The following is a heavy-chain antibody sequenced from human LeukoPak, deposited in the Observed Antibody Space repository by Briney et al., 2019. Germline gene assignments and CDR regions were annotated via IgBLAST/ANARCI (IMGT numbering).Heavy chain of an antibody. CDR1: GGSISSSNYY. CDR3: ARVDDFNAFDI. D-gene: IGHD3-3*01. Sequence: PSETLSLTCTVSGGSISSSNYYWGWIRQPPGKGLEWIGTIYYSGSAYYNPSLKSRVTISVDTSKNQFSLKLSSVTAADTAVYYCARVDDFNAFDIWGQGTMVTVSS. J-gene: IGHJ3*02. CDR2: IYYSGSA. V-gene: IGHV4-39*07.